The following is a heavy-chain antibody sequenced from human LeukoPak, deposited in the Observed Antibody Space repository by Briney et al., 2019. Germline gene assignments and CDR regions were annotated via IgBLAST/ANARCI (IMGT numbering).Heavy chain of an antibody. V-gene: IGHV4-61*02. Sequence: KASETLPLTCTVSGGSTSSGSYYWSWIRQPAGKGLEWIGRIYTSGSTNYNPSLKSRVTISVDTSKNQFSLKLSSVTAADTAVYYCARLYDSSAPWGQGTLVTVSS. CDR2: IYTSGST. D-gene: IGHD3-22*01. CDR1: GGSTSSGSYY. J-gene: IGHJ5*02. CDR3: ARLYDSSAP.